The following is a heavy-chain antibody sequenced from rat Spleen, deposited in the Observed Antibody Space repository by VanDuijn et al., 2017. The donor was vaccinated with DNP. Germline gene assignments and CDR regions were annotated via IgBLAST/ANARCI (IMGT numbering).Heavy chain of an antibody. CDR1: EFSFSSFG. CDR3: TKDATVAPFDY. D-gene: IGHD1-1*01. J-gene: IGHJ2*01. V-gene: IGHV5-27*01. CDR2: ITSGGSST. Sequence: EVQLVESGGGLVQPGRSLKLSCAASEFSFSSFGMAWVRQAPKKGLEWVATITSGGSSTYYPDSVKGRFTVSRDDAKSTLYLHMDSLRSEDTATYYCTKDATVAPFDYWGQGVMVTVSS.